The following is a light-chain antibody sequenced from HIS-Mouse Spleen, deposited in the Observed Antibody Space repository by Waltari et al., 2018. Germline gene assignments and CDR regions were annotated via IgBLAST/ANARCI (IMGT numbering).Light chain of an antibody. V-gene: IGLV2-23*01. J-gene: IGLJ3*02. CDR1: SRDVGRDNL. CDR2: EGS. Sequence: QSALTQPASVSGSPGQSITISCTGTSRDVGRDNLVSWYQQHPGKAPKLMIYEGSKRPSGVSNRFSGSKSGNTASLTISGLQAEDEADYYCCSYAGSSTWVFGGGTKLTVL. CDR3: CSYAGSSTWV.